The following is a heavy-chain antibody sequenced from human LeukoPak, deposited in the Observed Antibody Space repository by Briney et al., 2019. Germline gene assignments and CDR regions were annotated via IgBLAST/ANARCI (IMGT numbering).Heavy chain of an antibody. CDR1: GFTFSSYA. CDR3: AKDRRYSSSWYVY. Sequence: GGSRRLSCAASGFTFSSYAMSWVRQAPGKGLEWVAVISYDGTKKHYVDSVKGRFTISRDNSKNTLYLQMNSLRAEDTAVYYCAKDRRYSSSWYVYWGQGTLVTFYS. J-gene: IGHJ4*02. CDR2: ISYDGTKK. D-gene: IGHD6-13*01. V-gene: IGHV3-30*18.